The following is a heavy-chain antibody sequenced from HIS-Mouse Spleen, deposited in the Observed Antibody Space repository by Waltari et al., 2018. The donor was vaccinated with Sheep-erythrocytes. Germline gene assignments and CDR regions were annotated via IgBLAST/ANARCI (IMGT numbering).Heavy chain of an antibody. D-gene: IGHD3-22*01. CDR3: AREFMDSSGYYYYYYGMDV. Sequence: QVQLVQSGAEVKKPGSSVKVSCKASGGTFSSYAISWVRRAPGQGLGWLGRIIPILGIANYAQKFQGRVTITADKSTSTAYMELSSLRSEDTAVYYCAREFMDSSGYYYYYYGMDVWGQGTTVTVSS. CDR1: GGTFSSYA. V-gene: IGHV1-69*04. J-gene: IGHJ6*02. CDR2: IIPILGIA.